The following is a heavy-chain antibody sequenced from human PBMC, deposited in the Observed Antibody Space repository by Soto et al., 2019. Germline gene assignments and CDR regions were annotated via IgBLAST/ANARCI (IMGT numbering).Heavy chain of an antibody. CDR2: IIPIFGTA. CDR3: ATKKGPYDFWSGYYTRRDYYYGMDV. J-gene: IGHJ6*02. CDR1: GGTFGSYS. V-gene: IGHV1-69*13. Sequence: SVKVSYKASGGTFGSYSISWLRQAPGQGREWIGGIIPIFGTANYAQKFQGRVTITADESTSTAYMELSSLRSEDTAVYYCATKKGPYDFWSGYYTRRDYYYGMDVWGQGTTVTVSS. D-gene: IGHD3-3*01.